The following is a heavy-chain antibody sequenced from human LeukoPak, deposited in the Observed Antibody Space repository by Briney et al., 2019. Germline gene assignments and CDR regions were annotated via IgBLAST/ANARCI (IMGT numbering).Heavy chain of an antibody. Sequence: SQTLSLTCTVSGGSISSGGYYWSWIRQHPGKGLEWIGYIYYSGSTYYNPSLKSRLTISVDTSKNQFSLKLSSVTAADTAVYYCVRVAYEVETPYYGMDVWGQGTTVTVSS. V-gene: IGHV4-31*03. CDR2: IYYSGST. CDR3: VRVAYEVETPYYGMDV. D-gene: IGHD4-23*01. J-gene: IGHJ6*02. CDR1: GGSISSGGYY.